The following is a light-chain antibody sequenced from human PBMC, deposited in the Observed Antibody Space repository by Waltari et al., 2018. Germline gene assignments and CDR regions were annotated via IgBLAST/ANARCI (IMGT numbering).Light chain of an antibody. Sequence: IVLTHSLCTLSMCPGERATLSCRTSQSVSSCYLVGYQQKPGQAPRLLIYGASSRGTGIPDRFSGSGSGTDFTITISRLEPEDFAVYYCQQYGSSPTFGQGTKLEIK. CDR2: GAS. V-gene: IGKV3-20*01. CDR1: QSVSSCY. J-gene: IGKJ2*01. CDR3: QQYGSSPT.